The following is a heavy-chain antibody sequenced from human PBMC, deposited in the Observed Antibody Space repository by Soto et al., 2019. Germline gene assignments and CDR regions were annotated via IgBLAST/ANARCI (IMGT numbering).Heavy chain of an antibody. J-gene: IGHJ6*02. V-gene: IGHV3-66*01. CDR1: GFTVSSNY. CDR2: IYSAGNT. CDR3: ARDFVVGGPTINYYYGMDV. D-gene: IGHD1-26*01. Sequence: EVQLVESGGALVQPGGSLRLSCAASGFTVSSNYMSWVRQAPGKGLEWISIIYSAGNTYYADSVKGRFTISRDNSKNTLYLQMTSLGAEDTAVYYCARDFVVGGPTINYYYGMDVWGQGTTVTVSS.